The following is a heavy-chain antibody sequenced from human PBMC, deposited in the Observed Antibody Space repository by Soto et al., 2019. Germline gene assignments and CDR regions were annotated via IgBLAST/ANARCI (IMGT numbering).Heavy chain of an antibody. CDR1: GFTFSDYA. CDR3: ARDDFTVVYDY. V-gene: IGHV3-33*08. J-gene: IGHJ4*02. D-gene: IGHD2-15*01. CDR2: ILYDGTNK. Sequence: PGGSLRLSCAASGFTFSDYAMHWVRQAPGKGLEWVAVILYDGTNKYYADSVKGRFTISRDNAKNTLYLQMNSLRAEDTAVYYCARDDFTVVYDYWGQGTLVTVSS.